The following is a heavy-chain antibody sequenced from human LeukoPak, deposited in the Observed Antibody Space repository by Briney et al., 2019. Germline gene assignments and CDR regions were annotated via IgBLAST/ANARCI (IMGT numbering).Heavy chain of an antibody. CDR2: IYTSGST. CDR3: ARGDPRRSHYYYYYMDV. D-gene: IGHD1-14*01. J-gene: IGHJ6*03. Sequence: SETLSLTCTVSGGSISSYYWSWIRQPAGKGLEWIGRIYTSGSTNYNPSLKSRVTMSVDTSKNQFSLKLSSVTAAATAVYYCARGDPRRSHYYYYYMDVWGKGTTVTVSS. CDR1: GGSISSYY. V-gene: IGHV4-4*07.